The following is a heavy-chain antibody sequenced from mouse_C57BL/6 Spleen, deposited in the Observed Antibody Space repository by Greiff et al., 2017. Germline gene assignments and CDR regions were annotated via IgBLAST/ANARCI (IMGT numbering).Heavy chain of an antibody. V-gene: IGHV1-15*01. D-gene: IGHD4-1*01. CDR3: TRSAGTFFDY. CDR2: IDPETGGT. J-gene: IGHJ2*01. Sequence: QVQLQQSGAELVRPGASVTLSCKASGYTFTDYEMHWVKQTPLHGLEWIGAIDPETGGTAYNQKFKGKAILTADKSSSTAYMELLSLTSEDSAVYYCTRSAGTFFDYWGQGTTLTVSS. CDR1: GYTFTDYE.